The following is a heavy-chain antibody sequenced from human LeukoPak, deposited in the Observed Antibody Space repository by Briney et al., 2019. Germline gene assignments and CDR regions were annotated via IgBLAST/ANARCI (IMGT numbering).Heavy chain of an antibody. CDR1: GFTFSNYG. V-gene: IGHV3-NL1*01. Sequence: GGSLRLSCAASGFTFSNYGMHWVRQAPGKGLEWVSIIDSVGTTYYADSVKGRFTISRDNSKNTLFLQMNSLRAEDTAVYYCASRRFWGQGTLVTVSS. CDR2: IDSVGTT. CDR3: ASRRF. D-gene: IGHD3-16*01. J-gene: IGHJ4*02.